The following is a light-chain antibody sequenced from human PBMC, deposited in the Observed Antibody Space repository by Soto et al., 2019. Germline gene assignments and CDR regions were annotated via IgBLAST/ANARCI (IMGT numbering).Light chain of an antibody. J-gene: IGKJ1*01. Sequence: DMVITQSPDSLPLSLGEMASINCKCSESILYSSNNKNYLAWYQQTPGQPPKXLIYRASTRESGVPERFSGSGSGTDFTLTISSLPAEDAEIYYCQQYYTAAWTFGQGTKVDIK. CDR3: QQYYTAAWT. CDR2: RAS. V-gene: IGKV4-1*01. CDR1: ESILYSSNNKNY.